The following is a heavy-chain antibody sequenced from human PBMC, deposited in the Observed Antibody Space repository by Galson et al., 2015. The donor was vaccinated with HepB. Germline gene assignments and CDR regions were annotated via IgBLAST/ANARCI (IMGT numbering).Heavy chain of an antibody. CDR1: GGTFSSYT. CDR2: IIPILGIA. J-gene: IGHJ4*02. V-gene: IGHV1-69*02. Sequence: SVKVSCKASGGTFSSYTISWVRQAPGQGLEWMGRIIPILGIANYAQKFQGRVTITADKSTSTAYMELSSLRSEDTAVYYCARGYCSGGSCYSRPFDYWGQGTLVTVSS. CDR3: ARGYCSGGSCYSRPFDY. D-gene: IGHD2-15*01.